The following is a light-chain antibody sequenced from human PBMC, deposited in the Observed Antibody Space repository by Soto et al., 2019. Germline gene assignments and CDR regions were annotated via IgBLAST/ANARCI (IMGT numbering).Light chain of an antibody. CDR2: GIS. CDR3: QSYDSSLSGVV. J-gene: IGLJ2*01. Sequence: QSVLTQPPSVSGAPGQRVTISCTGSSSNIGAGYDVHWYQQLPGTAPKLLIYGISNRPSGVPDRFSGSKSGTTASLAITGPQADDEADYYCQSYDSSLSGVVFGGGTKLTVL. V-gene: IGLV1-40*01. CDR1: SSNIGAGYD.